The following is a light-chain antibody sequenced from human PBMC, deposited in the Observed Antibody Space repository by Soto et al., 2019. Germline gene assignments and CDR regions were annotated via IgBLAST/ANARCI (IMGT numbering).Light chain of an antibody. Sequence: QLVLTQSPSASASLGASVKLTCTLSSGHSNYAIAWHQQQPEKGPRYLMKLNSDGSHNKGDGIPDRFSGSSSGAERYLTISSLQSEDEADYYCQTWHTDFSLVFGGGTKLTVL. J-gene: IGLJ3*02. CDR3: QTWHTDFSLV. V-gene: IGLV4-69*01. CDR1: SGHSNYA. CDR2: LNSDGSH.